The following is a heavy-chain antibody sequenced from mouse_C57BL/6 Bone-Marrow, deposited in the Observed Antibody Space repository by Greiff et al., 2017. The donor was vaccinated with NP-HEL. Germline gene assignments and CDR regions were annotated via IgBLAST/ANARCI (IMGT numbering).Heavy chain of an antibody. V-gene: IGHV5-12*01. CDR1: GFTFSDYY. J-gene: IGHJ3*01. CDR2: ISNGGGST. Sequence: EVKLVESGGGLVQPGGSLKLSCAASGFTFSDYYMYWVRQTPEKRLEWVAYISNGGGSTYYPDTVKGRFTISRDNAKNTLYLQMSRLKSEDTAMYYCARHAYYYGSSSGFAYWGQGTLVTVSA. D-gene: IGHD1-1*01. CDR3: ARHAYYYGSSSGFAY.